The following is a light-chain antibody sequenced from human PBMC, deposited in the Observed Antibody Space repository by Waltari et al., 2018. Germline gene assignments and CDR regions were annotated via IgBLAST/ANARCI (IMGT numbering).Light chain of an antibody. CDR2: DAS. J-gene: IGKJ2*01. CDR1: QSVGSY. Sequence: IVLTQSPATLSLSPGDTATLSCRASQSVGSYLAWYQQKPGQPPRLLIYDASNRATGVPARFRGSGSATEFTLTISSLEAEDFAVYYCQQRSNWTPHTFGQGARLEIK. CDR3: QQRSNWTPHT. V-gene: IGKV3-11*01.